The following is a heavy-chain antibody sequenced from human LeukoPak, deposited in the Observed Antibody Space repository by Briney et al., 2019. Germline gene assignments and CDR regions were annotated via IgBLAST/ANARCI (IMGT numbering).Heavy chain of an antibody. V-gene: IGHV4-59*01. J-gene: IGHJ5*02. CDR3: ARDSSTSRRGWFDP. Sequence: KSSETLSLTCTVSGGSISSYYWSWVRQPPGKGLEWIWYIYYSGSTNYNPSLKSRVTISVDTSKNQFSLKLSSVTPADTAVYYCARDSSTSRRGWFDPWGQGTLVTVSS. D-gene: IGHD2-2*01. CDR2: IYYSGST. CDR1: GGSISSYY.